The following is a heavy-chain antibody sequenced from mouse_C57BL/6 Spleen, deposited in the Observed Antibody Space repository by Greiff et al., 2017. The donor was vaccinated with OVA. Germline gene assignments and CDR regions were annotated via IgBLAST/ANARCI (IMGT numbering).Heavy chain of an antibody. D-gene: IGHD1-1*02. Sequence: VQLKESGAELVRPGASVKLSCTASGFNIKDDYMHWVKQRPEQGLEWIGWIDPENGDTEYDPKFQGKATITADTSSNTAYLQLSSLTSEDTAVYYCTTNYFVYFDYWGQGTTLTVSS. J-gene: IGHJ2*01. V-gene: IGHV14-4*01. CDR1: GFNIKDDY. CDR2: IDPENGDT. CDR3: TTNYFVYFDY.